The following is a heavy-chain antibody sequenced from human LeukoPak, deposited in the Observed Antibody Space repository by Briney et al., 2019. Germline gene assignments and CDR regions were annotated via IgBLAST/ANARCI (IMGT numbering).Heavy chain of an antibody. CDR1: GFTFSSYA. J-gene: IGHJ4*02. CDR3: AKGVTYGYYFDS. D-gene: IGHD4-17*01. CDR2: ISGSGDST. V-gene: IGHV3-23*01. Sequence: GGSLRLSCVVSGFTFSSYAMSWVRQAPGKGLEWVSAISGSGDSTYYAESVEGRFTISRDTSKNTVHLQMNRLRAVDTAIYYCAKGVTYGYYFDSWGQGTLVTVSS.